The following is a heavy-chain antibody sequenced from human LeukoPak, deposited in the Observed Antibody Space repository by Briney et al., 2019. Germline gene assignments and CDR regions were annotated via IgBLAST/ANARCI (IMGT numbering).Heavy chain of an antibody. D-gene: IGHD4-11*01. CDR2: IFHSGNT. Sequence: PSETLSLTCTVSDYSISSGDYYWGWIRQPPGKGLEWIGSIFHSGNTYYNPSLKSRVTISVDTSKNQFSLKVSSVTAADSAVYYCARWPRERNRITVTNYYYYMDVWGRGTTVTVSS. V-gene: IGHV4-38-2*02. J-gene: IGHJ6*03. CDR1: DYSISSGDYY. CDR3: ARWPRERNRITVTNYYYYMDV.